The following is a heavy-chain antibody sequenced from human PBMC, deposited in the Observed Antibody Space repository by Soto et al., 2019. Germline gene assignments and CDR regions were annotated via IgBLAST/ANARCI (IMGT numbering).Heavy chain of an antibody. Sequence: PSETLSLTCTVSGGSISSYYWSWIRQPPGKGLERIGYISYSGSTNYNPSLKSRVTISVDTSKNQFSLKLSSVTAADTAVYHCARGPAVARAFDIWGQGTMVTVSS. CDR2: ISYSGST. V-gene: IGHV4-59*01. J-gene: IGHJ3*02. D-gene: IGHD6-19*01. CDR1: GGSISSYY. CDR3: ARGPAVARAFDI.